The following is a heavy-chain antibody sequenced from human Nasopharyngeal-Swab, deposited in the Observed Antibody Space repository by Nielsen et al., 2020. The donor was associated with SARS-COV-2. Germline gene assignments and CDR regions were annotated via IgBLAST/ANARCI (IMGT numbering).Heavy chain of an antibody. CDR2: IKSKTDGGTT. CDR1: GFTFSNAW. D-gene: IGHD3-22*01. Sequence: GESLKISCAASGFTFSNAWMSWVRQAPGKGLEWVGRIKSKTDGGTTDYAAPVKGRFTISRDDSKNTLYLQMNSLKTEDTAAYYCTTDSYHDAFDIWGQGTMVTVSS. CDR3: TTDSYHDAFDI. V-gene: IGHV3-15*01. J-gene: IGHJ3*02.